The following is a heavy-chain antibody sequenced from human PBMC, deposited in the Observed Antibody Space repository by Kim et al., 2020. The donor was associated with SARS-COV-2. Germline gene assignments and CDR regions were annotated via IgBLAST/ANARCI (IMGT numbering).Heavy chain of an antibody. V-gene: IGHV1-2*06. CDR2: VVSNSGGT. CDR1: GYIFTDSN. D-gene: IGHD3-9*01. CDR3: ARGSNFYFGS. J-gene: IGHJ4*02. Sequence: ASVKVSCKASGYIFTDSNVHWVRQAPGQGLEWMGPVVSNSGGTNYAQMFQGRVTMTRDTSINTAYMELSRLTSDDTAVYYCARGSNFYFGSWGQGTLVTVSS.